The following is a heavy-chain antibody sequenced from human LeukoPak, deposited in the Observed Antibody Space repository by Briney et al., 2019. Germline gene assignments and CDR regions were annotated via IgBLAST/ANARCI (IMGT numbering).Heavy chain of an antibody. CDR1: GFTFSSYA. Sequence: AGSLRLSCSASGFTFSSYAMYWVRHPPGKGLEYVSGFSTNGVSTYYADSVKGRFTVSIDNSKNNLYLQLSSLSVEDTAVDYCVKDRGCYGSGSYFAWGQGTLVTVSS. D-gene: IGHD3-10*01. CDR2: FSTNGVST. J-gene: IGHJ5*02. V-gene: IGHV3-64D*06. CDR3: VKDRGCYGSGSYFA.